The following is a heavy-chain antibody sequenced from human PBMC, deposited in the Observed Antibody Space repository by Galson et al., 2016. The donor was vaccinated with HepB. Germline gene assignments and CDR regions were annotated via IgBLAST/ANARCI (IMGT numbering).Heavy chain of an antibody. D-gene: IGHD2-2*01. CDR2: IIPFFLTP. CDR3: ARESTEYISTWVKFDF. V-gene: IGHV1-69*13. CDR1: GGPFTNYA. J-gene: IGHJ4*02. Sequence: SVKVSCKAVGGPFTNYAVNWVRQAPGQGLEWMGGIIPFFLTPSYSHKFQDRVTISADQSTSTVFMELRMLTSEDTAVYFCARESTEYISTWVKFDFWGQGTRAAVSS.